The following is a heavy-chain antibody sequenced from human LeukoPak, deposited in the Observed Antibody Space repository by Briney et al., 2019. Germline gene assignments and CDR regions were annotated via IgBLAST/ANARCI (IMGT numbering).Heavy chain of an antibody. CDR2: INTNTGNP. V-gene: IGHV7-4-1*02. J-gene: IGHJ4*02. Sequence: ASVKVSCKASGYTFTSYAMNWVRQAPGQGLEWMGWINTNTGNPTYAQGFTGRFVFSLDTSVSTAYLQISSLKAEDTAVYYCARGYSGYDRVDLDYWGQGTLVTVSS. CDR1: GYTFTSYA. D-gene: IGHD5-12*01. CDR3: ARGYSGYDRVDLDY.